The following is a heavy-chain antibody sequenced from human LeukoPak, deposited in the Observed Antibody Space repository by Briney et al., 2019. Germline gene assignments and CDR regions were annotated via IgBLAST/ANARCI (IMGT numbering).Heavy chain of an antibody. CDR2: ISAYNGNT. CDR3: ARELEQWLTYYYFDY. CDR1: GYTFTSYG. Sequence: SVKVSCKASGYTFTSYGISWVRQAPGQGLEWMGWISAYNGNTNYAQKLQGRVTMTTDTSTSTAYMELRSLRSDDTAVYYCARELEQWLTYYYFDYWGQGTLVTVSS. D-gene: IGHD6-19*01. V-gene: IGHV1-18*01. J-gene: IGHJ4*02.